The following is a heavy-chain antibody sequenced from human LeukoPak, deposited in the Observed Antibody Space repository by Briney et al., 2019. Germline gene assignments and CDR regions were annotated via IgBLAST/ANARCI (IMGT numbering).Heavy chain of an antibody. D-gene: IGHD2-8*01. CDR2: IETRGST. Sequence: SQTLSLTCTVSGASISSGGYFWSWIRQPAGKGVEWIGRIETRGSTNYKPSLNSRVTISVDTSKNQFSLKLRPVTAADTPVYYCARALCINGICEWFDPWGQGTLVTVSS. J-gene: IGHJ5*02. V-gene: IGHV4-61*02. CDR1: GASISSGGYF. CDR3: ARALCINGICEWFDP.